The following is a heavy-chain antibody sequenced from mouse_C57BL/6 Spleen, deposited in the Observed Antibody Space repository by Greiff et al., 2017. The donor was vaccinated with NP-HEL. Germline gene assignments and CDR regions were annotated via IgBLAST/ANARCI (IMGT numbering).Heavy chain of an antibody. CDR2: INPNNGGT. CDR1: GYTFTDYN. CDR3: ARWGRAGEDYAMDY. V-gene: IGHV1-18*01. Sequence: EVQLQQSGPELVKPGASVKIPCKASGYTFTDYNMDWVKQSHGKSLEWIGDINPNNGGTIYNQKFKGKATLTVDKSSGTAYMELRSLTSEDTAVYYCARWGRAGEDYAMDYWGQGTSVTVSS. J-gene: IGHJ4*01. D-gene: IGHD3-1*01.